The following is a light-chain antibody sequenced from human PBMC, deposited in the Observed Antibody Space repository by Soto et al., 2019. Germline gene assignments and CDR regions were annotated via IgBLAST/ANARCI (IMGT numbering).Light chain of an antibody. CDR3: SSYAGSNTHDV. V-gene: IGLV2-8*01. J-gene: IGLJ1*01. CDR2: EVS. CDR1: SSDVGGYNY. Sequence: QSVLAQPPSASGSPGQSVTISCTGTSSDVGGYNYVSWYQQHPGKAPKLMIYEVSKRPSGVPDRFSGSKSGNTASLTVSGLQAEDEADYYCSSYAGSNTHDVFGTGTKVTVL.